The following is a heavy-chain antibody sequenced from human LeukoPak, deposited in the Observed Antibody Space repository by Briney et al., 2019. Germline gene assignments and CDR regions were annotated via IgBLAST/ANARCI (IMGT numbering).Heavy chain of an antibody. J-gene: IGHJ4*02. V-gene: IGHV3-30-3*01. D-gene: IGHD2-2*01. CDR2: ISYDGSNK. CDR3: ARWDCSSTSCYDAYIDY. Sequence: GGSLRLSCAASGFTFSSYAMHWVRQAPGKGLEWVAVISYDGSNKYYADSVKGRFTISRDNSKNTLYLQMNSLRAEDTAVYYCARWDCSSTSCYDAYIDYWGQGTLVIVSS. CDR1: GFTFSSYA.